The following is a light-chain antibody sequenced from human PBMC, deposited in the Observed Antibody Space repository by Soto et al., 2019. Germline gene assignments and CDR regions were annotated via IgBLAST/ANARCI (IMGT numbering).Light chain of an antibody. CDR3: QQYDKWPHT. Sequence: EMAMTQSPATLSVSPGERATLSCRASQNLSRNLAWYQQQPGQAPRLLIFYASTRATGIPARFSGSGSGTDFTLTISRLQSEDFAVYYCQQYDKWPHTFGQGTKLEIK. J-gene: IGKJ2*01. V-gene: IGKV3-15*01. CDR1: QNLSRN. CDR2: YAS.